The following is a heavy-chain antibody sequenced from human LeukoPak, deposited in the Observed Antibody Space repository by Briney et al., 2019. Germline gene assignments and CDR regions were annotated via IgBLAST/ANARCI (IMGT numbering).Heavy chain of an antibody. CDR2: IYYSGST. D-gene: IGHD3-10*01. CDR3: ARAEATYYYGSGSYYYFDY. V-gene: IGHV4-30-4*08. Sequence: SETLSLTCTVSGGSISSGDYYWSWIRQPPGKGLEWIGYIYYSGSTYYNPSLKSRVTISVDTSKNQFSLKQSSVTAADTAVYYCARAEATYYYGSGSYYYFDYWGQGTLVTVSS. J-gene: IGHJ4*02. CDR1: GGSISSGDYY.